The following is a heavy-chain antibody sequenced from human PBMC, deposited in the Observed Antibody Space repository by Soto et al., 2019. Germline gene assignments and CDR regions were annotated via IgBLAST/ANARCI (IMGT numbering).Heavy chain of an antibody. CDR3: ARITMVRGVIIFPFDY. J-gene: IGHJ4*02. V-gene: IGHV2-70*01. Sequence: SGPTLVNPTQTLTLTCTFSGFSLSTSGMCVSWIRQPPGKALEWLALIDWDDDKYYSTSLKTRLTISKDTSKNQVVLTMTNMDPVDTATYYCARITMVRGVIIFPFDYWGQGTLVTVLL. CDR1: GFSLSTSGMC. CDR2: IDWDDDK. D-gene: IGHD3-10*01.